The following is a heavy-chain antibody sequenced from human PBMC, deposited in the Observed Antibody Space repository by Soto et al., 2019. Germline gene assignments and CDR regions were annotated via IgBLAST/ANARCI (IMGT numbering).Heavy chain of an antibody. Sequence: GASVKVSCKPSGYSFSNFYVHWVRQAPGQGLEWMGIIDPSSGTTSYTQKFQERVTMTRDTSMSTVYMELSSLRSEDTAVYYCAGGGLYYYDSSGHLFDYWGQGTLVTVSS. D-gene: IGHD3-22*01. J-gene: IGHJ4*02. V-gene: IGHV1-46*01. CDR1: GYSFSNFY. CDR3: AGGGLYYYDSSGHLFDY. CDR2: IDPSSGTT.